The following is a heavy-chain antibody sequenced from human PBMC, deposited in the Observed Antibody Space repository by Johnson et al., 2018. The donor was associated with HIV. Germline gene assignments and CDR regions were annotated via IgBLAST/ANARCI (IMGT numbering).Heavy chain of an antibody. CDR3: ARGRYAFDI. V-gene: IGHV3-30*02. J-gene: IGHJ3*02. CDR2: IRYDGSNK. CDR1: GFTFSSYG. Sequence: QVQLVESGGGVVQPGGSLRLSCAASGFTFSSYGMHWVRQAPGKGLEWVAFIRYDGSNKYYADFVKGRFTISRDNAKKSLYLQMNSLRAEDTAVYYCARGRYAFDIWGQGTMVTVSS.